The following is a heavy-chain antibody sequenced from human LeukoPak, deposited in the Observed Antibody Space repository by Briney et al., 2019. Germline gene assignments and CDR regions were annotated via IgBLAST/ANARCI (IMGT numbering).Heavy chain of an antibody. CDR1: GGPISSDY. CDR3: ARARGYCSSTSCYRWFDP. V-gene: IGHV4-59*01. Sequence: SETLSLTCTDSGGPISSDYWSWIRQPPGKGLEWIGYIYYSGSTNYNPSLKSRVTISVDTSKNQFSLKLSSVTAADTAVYYCARARGYCSSTSCYRWFDPWGQGTLVTVSS. D-gene: IGHD2-2*01. J-gene: IGHJ5*02. CDR2: IYYSGST.